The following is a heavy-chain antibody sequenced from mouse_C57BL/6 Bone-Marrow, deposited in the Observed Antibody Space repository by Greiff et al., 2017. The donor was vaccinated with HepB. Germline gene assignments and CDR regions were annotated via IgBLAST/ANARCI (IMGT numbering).Heavy chain of an antibody. CDR1: GFTFSDFY. Sequence: EVKLVESGGGLVQSGRSLRLSCATSGFTFSDFYMEWVRQAPGKGLEWIAASRNKANDYTTEYSASVKGRFIVSRAKSQSILYLQMNALRAEDTAIYYCARDDYWGQGTSVTVSS. V-gene: IGHV7-1*01. J-gene: IGHJ4*01. CDR2: SRNKANDYTT. CDR3: ARDDY.